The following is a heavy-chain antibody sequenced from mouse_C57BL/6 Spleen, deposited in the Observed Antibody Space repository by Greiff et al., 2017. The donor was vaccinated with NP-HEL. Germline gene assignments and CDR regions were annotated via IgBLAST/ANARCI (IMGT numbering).Heavy chain of an antibody. CDR2: INPYNGGT. V-gene: IGHV1-19*01. Sequence: EVQLQQSGPVLVKPGASVKMSCKASGYTFTDYYMNWVKQSNGKSLEWIGVINPYNGGTSYNQKFKGKATLTVDKSSNTAYMELNSLTSEDSAVYYCAREGELRDFDYWGQGTTLTVSS. J-gene: IGHJ2*01. CDR1: GYTFTDYY. CDR3: AREGELRDFDY.